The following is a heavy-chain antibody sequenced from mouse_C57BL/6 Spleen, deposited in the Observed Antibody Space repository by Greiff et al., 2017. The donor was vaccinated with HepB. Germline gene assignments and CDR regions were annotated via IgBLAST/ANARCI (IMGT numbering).Heavy chain of an antibody. CDR1: GYAFSSSW. Sequence: QVQLQQSGPELVKPGASVKISCKASGYAFSSSWMNWVKQRPGKGLEWIGRIYPGDGDTNYNGKFKGKATLTADKSSSTAYMQLSSLTSEDSAVYFCARDDGYYPNYYAMDYWGQGTSVTVSS. J-gene: IGHJ4*01. CDR2: IYPGDGDT. V-gene: IGHV1-82*01. D-gene: IGHD2-3*01. CDR3: ARDDGYYPNYYAMDY.